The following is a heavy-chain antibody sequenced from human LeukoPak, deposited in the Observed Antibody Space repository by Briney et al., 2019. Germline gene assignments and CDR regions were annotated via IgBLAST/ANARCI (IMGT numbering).Heavy chain of an antibody. J-gene: IGHJ4*02. D-gene: IGHD2-15*01. CDR3: ARHKRYCSGGSCYSRFYYFDY. Sequence: SETLSLTCAVYGGSFSGYYWIWIRQPPGEGLEWFGEINHRGGPNYNPSLKSRIHISVDTSKNQFSLKLSTVTAADTAVYYCARHKRYCSGGSCYSRFYYFDYWGQGTLVTVSS. CDR1: GGSFSGYY. V-gene: IGHV4-34*01. CDR2: INHRGGP.